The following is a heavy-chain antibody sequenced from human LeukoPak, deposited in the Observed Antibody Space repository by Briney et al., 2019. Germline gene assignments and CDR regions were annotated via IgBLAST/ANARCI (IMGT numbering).Heavy chain of an antibody. D-gene: IGHD3-16*02. CDR2: IYYSGST. CDR3: ARSSYVWGSYRYRFFDY. Sequence: SETLSLTCTVSGGSLSSYYWSWIRQPPGTGLEWIGYIYYSGSTNYNPSLKSRVTISVDTSKNQFSLKLGSVTAADTAVYYCARSSYVWGSYRYRFFDYWGQGTLVTVSS. V-gene: IGHV4-59*01. CDR1: GGSLSSYY. J-gene: IGHJ4*02.